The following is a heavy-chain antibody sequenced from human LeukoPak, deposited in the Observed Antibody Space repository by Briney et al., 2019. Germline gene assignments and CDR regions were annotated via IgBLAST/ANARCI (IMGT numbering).Heavy chain of an antibody. CDR3: AKSDGKRFFDWDDP. Sequence: PGGSLRLSCAASGFTFSSYAMSWVRQAPGKGLEWFSGISGSGGSTHYAGSVKGRFTISRDNSKNTLYLQMNSLRAEDTAVYFCAKSDGKRFFDWDDPWGQGTLVTVSS. J-gene: IGHJ5*02. D-gene: IGHD3-3*01. V-gene: IGHV3-23*01. CDR2: ISGSGGST. CDR1: GFTFSSYA.